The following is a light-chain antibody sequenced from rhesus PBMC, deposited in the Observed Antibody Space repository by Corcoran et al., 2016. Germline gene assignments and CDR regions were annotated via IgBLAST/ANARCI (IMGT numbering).Light chain of an antibody. Sequence: EIVLTQSPATLSLSPGERATLSCRASQSVSSSLAWYQQKPEQAPRLLIYGGSNRAPGIPNRFSGSWSGTDLTLTISSLEPEDFAVYYCQQFSNWPYSFGQGTKVEIK. CDR1: QSVSSS. V-gene: IGKV3-42*03. CDR3: QQFSNWPYS. CDR2: GGS. J-gene: IGKJ2*01.